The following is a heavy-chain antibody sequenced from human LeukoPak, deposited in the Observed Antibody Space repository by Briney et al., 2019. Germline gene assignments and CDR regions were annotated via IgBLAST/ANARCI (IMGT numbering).Heavy chain of an antibody. CDR3: ARDGVRTLVGPRSRFDP. J-gene: IGHJ5*02. V-gene: IGHV4-61*01. CDR1: GDSVSSESYY. Sequence: SETLSLTCTVSGDSVSSESYYWSWIRQPPGKGLEWIGEINHSGSTNYNPSLKSRVTISVDTSKNQFSLKLSSVTAADTAVYYCARDGVRTLVGPRSRFDPWGQGTLVTVSS. D-gene: IGHD1-26*01. CDR2: INHSGST.